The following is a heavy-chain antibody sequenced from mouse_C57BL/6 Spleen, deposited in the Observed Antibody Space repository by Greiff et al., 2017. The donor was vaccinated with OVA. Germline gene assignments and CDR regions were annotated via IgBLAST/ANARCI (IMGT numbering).Heavy chain of an antibody. V-gene: IGHV3-6*01. CDR1: GYSITSGYY. D-gene: IGHD2-4*01. CDR3: ARGGDYDDYYAMDY. CDR2: ISYDGSN. J-gene: IGHJ4*01. Sequence: VQLQQSGPGLVKPSQSLSLTCSVTGYSITSGYYWNWIRQFPGNILEWMGNISYDGSNNYNPSLKNRIPITRDTSKNQFFLKLNSVTTEYTATYYCARGGDYDDYYAMDYWGQGTSVTVSS.